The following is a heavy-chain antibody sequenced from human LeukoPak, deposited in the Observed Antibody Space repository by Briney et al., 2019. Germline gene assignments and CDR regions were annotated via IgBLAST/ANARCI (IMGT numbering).Heavy chain of an antibody. CDR2: IIPILGIA. CDR3: ASSLVFSSGWSYYYYGMDV. Sequence: SVKVSCKASGYTFTSYGISWVRQAPGQGLEWMGRIIPILGIANYAQKFQGRVTITADKSTSTAYMELSSLRSEDTAVYYCASSLVFSSGWSYYYYGMDVWGQGTTVTVSS. V-gene: IGHV1-69*04. CDR1: GYTFTSYG. D-gene: IGHD6-19*01. J-gene: IGHJ6*02.